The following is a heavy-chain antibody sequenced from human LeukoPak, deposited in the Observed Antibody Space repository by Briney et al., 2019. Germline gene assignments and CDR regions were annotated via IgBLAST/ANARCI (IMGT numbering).Heavy chain of an antibody. CDR2: TSYDGGNQ. CDR3: ARESPLMITFGGVIVPHYYFDY. Sequence: GGSLRLSCAASGFTFRNYALHWVRQAPGKGLEWVAVTSYDGGNQYYADSVKGRFTISRDNAKNSLYLQMNSLRAEDTAVYYCARESPLMITFGGVIVPHYYFDYWGQGTLVTVSS. D-gene: IGHD3-16*02. CDR1: GFTFRNYA. J-gene: IGHJ4*02. V-gene: IGHV3-30*04.